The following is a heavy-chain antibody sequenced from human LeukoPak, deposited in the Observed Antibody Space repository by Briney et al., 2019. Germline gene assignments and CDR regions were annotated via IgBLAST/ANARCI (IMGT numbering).Heavy chain of an antibody. D-gene: IGHD2-8*01. Sequence: PGGSLRLSCSASGFAFSSYWMHWVRQVPGKGLVWVSRINIDGSIITYADSVKDRFTISRDNAKDTLYVQMNSLRAEDTAVYYCARELRDYWYFDLWGRGTLVTVSS. J-gene: IGHJ2*01. CDR2: INIDGSII. V-gene: IGHV3-74*01. CDR1: GFAFSSYW. CDR3: ARELRDYWYFDL.